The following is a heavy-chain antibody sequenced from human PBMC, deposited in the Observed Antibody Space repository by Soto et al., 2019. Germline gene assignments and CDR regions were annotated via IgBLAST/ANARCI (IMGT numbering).Heavy chain of an antibody. J-gene: IGHJ4*02. CDR2: ISSSSIYT. D-gene: IGHD3-10*01. CDR3: ASRGVRGVIPDH. CDR1: GFTFSDYY. Sequence: GGSLRLSCAASGFTFSDYYMSWIRQAPGKGLEWVSYISSSSIYTNYADSVKGRFTISRDNAKNSLYLQMNSLRAEDTAVYYCASRGVRGVIPDHWGQGTLVTLSS. V-gene: IGHV3-11*06.